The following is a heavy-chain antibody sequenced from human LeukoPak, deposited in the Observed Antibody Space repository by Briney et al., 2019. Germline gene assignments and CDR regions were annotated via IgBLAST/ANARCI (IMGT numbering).Heavy chain of an antibody. CDR1: GGSFSGYY. J-gene: IGHJ5*02. V-gene: IGHV4-34*01. CDR2: INHSGST. CDR3: ARGARTPIELEAYYYGSGSYYRGWNWFDP. Sequence: SETLSLTCAVYGGSFSGYYWSWIRQPPGKGLEWIGEINHSGSTNYNPSLKSRVTISVDTSKNQFSLKLSSVTAADTAVYYCARGARTPIELEAYYYGSGSYYRGWNWFDPWGQGTLVTVSS. D-gene: IGHD3-10*01.